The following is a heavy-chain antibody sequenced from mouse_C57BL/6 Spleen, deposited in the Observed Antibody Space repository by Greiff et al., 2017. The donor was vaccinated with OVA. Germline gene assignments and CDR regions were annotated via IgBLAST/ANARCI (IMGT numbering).Heavy chain of an antibody. V-gene: IGHV2-2*01. CDR3: ARYYDYDGDAMDY. CDR2: IWSGGST. CDR1: GFSLTSYG. J-gene: IGHJ4*01. D-gene: IGHD2-4*01. Sequence: QVQLKQSGPGLVQPSQSLSITCTVSGFSLTSYGVHWVRQSPGKGLEWLGVIWSGGSTDYNAAFISRLSISKDNSKSQVFFKMNSLQADDTAIYYCARYYDYDGDAMDYWGQGTSVTVSS.